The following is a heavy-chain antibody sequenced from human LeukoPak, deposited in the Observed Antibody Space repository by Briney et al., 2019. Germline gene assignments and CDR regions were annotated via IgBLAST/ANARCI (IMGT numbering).Heavy chain of an antibody. J-gene: IGHJ3*02. V-gene: IGHV1-69*04. CDR1: GGTFSSYA. D-gene: IGHD5-12*01. CDR2: IIPILGIA. CDR3: ARDRSMVATWHDAFDI. Sequence: ASVKVSCKASGGTFSSYAISWVRQAPGQGLEWMGRIIPILGIANYAQKFQGRVTITADKSTSTAYMELSSLRSEDTAVYYCARDRSMVATWHDAFDIWGQGTMVTVSS.